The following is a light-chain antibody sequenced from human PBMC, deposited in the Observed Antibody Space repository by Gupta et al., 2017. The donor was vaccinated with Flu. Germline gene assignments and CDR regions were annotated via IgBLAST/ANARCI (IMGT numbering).Light chain of an antibody. V-gene: IGLV2-11*01. CDR1: SSDGGGYNY. CDR3: CSYAGSYTPYV. J-gene: IGLJ1*01. CDR2: DDS. Sequence: HSALTQPCAPSGSPGPSVPIPCTGPSSDGGGYNYVSWYQQHPAKAPNLMIYDDSRRPSGVPDRFSGSKSGNTASLTTTGLQAEDEADYYCCSYAGSYTPYVFGTGTKVTVL.